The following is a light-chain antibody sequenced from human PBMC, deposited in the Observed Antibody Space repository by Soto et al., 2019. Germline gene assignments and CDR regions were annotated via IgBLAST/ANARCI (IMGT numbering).Light chain of an antibody. CDR2: DAS. CDR3: QQCNGPST. V-gene: IGKV1-5*01. Sequence: DIQMTQSPSTLSASVGERVTITCRASQSIGNRLAWYQQKPGKAPKLLIYDASSLQSGVPSRFSGSGSGTAFTLTIIGLQPDDVASYYCQQCNGPSTFGQGTRLEIK. CDR1: QSIGNR. J-gene: IGKJ5*01.